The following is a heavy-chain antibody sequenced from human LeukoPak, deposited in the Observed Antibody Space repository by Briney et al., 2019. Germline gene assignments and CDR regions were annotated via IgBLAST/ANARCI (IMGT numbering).Heavy chain of an antibody. Sequence: SETLSLTCTVSGGSISSYYWSWIRHHHGNGQDRIGRIYTSGSTNHNPPLTSRVTITVDTSKNQLHLTLSSVTAADTAVYYCARSKWFGELLNWFDPWGEGTLVTVSS. CDR3: ARSKWFGELLNWFDP. V-gene: IGHV4-4*07. D-gene: IGHD3-10*01. J-gene: IGHJ5*02. CDR1: GGSISSYY. CDR2: IYTSGST.